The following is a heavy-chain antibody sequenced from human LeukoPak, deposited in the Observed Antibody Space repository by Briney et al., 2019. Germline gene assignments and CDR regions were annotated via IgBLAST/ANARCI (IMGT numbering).Heavy chain of an antibody. Sequence: GGSLRLSCAASGFTFSDYEMNWVRQAPGKGLEWLSHISISGTTIHYADSVKGRFTISRDNAKNSLFLQMNSLRAEDTAVYYCAREVTPYYWGQGTLVTVSS. CDR3: AREVTPYY. CDR2: ISISGTTI. V-gene: IGHV3-48*03. CDR1: GFTFSDYE. D-gene: IGHD4-23*01. J-gene: IGHJ4*02.